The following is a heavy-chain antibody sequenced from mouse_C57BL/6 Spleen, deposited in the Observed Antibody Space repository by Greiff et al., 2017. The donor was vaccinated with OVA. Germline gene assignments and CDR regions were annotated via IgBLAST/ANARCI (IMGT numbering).Heavy chain of an antibody. CDR3: ARTITTVAFDY. J-gene: IGHJ2*01. V-gene: IGHV1-4*01. Sequence: VQLQESGAELARPGASVKMSCKASGYTFTSYTMHWVKQRPGQGLEWIGYINPSSGYTKYNQKFKDKATLTADKSSSTAYMQLSSLTSEDSAVYYCARTITTVAFDYWGQGTTLTVSS. CDR1: GYTFTSYT. D-gene: IGHD1-1*01. CDR2: INPSSGYT.